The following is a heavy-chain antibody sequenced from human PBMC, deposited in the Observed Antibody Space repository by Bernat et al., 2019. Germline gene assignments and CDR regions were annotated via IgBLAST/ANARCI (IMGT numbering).Heavy chain of an antibody. CDR2: INSDGSST. Sequence: VQLAESGGGVVQPGGSLRLSCVVAGVTFSSYWMHWVRQAPGKGLVWVSRINSDGSSTSYADSVKGRFTISRDNAKNTLYLQMNSLRAEDTAVYYCARDRYGDYGDYWGQGTLVTVSS. D-gene: IGHD4-17*01. CDR3: ARDRYGDYGDY. J-gene: IGHJ4*02. CDR1: GVTFSSYW. V-gene: IGHV3-74*01.